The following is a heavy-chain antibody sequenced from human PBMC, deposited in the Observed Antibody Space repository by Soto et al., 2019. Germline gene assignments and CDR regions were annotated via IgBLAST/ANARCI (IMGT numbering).Heavy chain of an antibody. J-gene: IGHJ5*02. Sequence: QVQLVQSGAEVKKPGASVKVSCKASGYTFTSYYMHWVRQAPGQGLEWMGIINPSGGSTSYAQKFQGRVTMTRDTSTSTVYMELSSLRSEDTAGYYCARDRRIAARRNPNNWFDPWGQGTLVTVSS. CDR1: GYTFTSYY. D-gene: IGHD6-6*01. V-gene: IGHV1-46*01. CDR3: ARDRRIAARRNPNNWFDP. CDR2: INPSGGST.